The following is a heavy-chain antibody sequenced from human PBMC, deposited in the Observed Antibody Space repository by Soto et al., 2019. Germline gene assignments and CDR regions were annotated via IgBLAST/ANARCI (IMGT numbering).Heavy chain of an antibody. CDR1: GGTFSSYA. CDR2: IIPIFGTA. D-gene: IGHD3-3*01. Sequence: GASVKVSCKASGGTFSSYAISWVRQAPGQGLEWMGGIIPIFGTANYAQKFQGRVTITADESTSTAYMELSSLRSEDTAVYYCARAGWYYDFWSGFPDNWFDPWGQGTLVTVSS. J-gene: IGHJ5*02. V-gene: IGHV1-69*01. CDR3: ARAGWYYDFWSGFPDNWFDP.